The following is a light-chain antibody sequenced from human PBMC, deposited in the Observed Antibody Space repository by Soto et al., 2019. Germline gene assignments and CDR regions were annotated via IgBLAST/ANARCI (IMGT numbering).Light chain of an antibody. J-gene: IGKJ1*01. CDR1: QSISSW. CDR3: QQYNSYPWT. Sequence: DIPMTQSPSTLSASVRDRVTNTCRASQSISSWLAWYQQKPGKAPKLLIYDASSLESGVPSRFSGSGSGTEFTLTISSLQPDDFATYYCQQYNSYPWTFGQGTKVDIK. CDR2: DAS. V-gene: IGKV1-5*01.